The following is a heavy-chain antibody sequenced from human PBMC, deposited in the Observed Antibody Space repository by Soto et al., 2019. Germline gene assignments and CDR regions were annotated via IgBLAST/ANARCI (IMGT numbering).Heavy chain of an antibody. CDR1: GFTFSLYT. CDR2: VSYDGTNK. CDR3: ARDSGWETLGYFHF. V-gene: IGHV3-30-3*01. Sequence: QVQLAESGGDVVQPGRCLRLSCVASGFTFSLYTMHWVRQAPGKGLEWVAVVSYDGTNKYSADSVKGRFTISRDNSKNTLYLQLSILRPDDTAVYFCARDSGWETLGYFHFWGQGTLVTVS. J-gene: IGHJ4*02. D-gene: IGHD1-26*01.